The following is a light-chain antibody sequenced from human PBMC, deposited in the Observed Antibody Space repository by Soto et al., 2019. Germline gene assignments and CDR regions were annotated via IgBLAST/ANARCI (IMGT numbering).Light chain of an antibody. CDR2: LGS. CDR1: QSLLHSNGYNY. V-gene: IGKV2-28*01. Sequence: DIVMTQSPLSLPVTPGEPASISCRSSQSLLHSNGYNYLDWYLQKPGQSPQLLIYLGSNRASGVPDRFSGSGSGTEFTLKIRRLAAEDVAVYYCMQALHCPLTFGGGTKVEIK. J-gene: IGKJ4*01. CDR3: MQALHCPLT.